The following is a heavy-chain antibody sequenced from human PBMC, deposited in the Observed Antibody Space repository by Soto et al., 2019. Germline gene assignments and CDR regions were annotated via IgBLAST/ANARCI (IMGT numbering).Heavy chain of an antibody. V-gene: IGHV3-30*18. Sequence: QVQLVESGGGVVQPGRSLRLSCAASGYTCSSYGMHWVRQAPGKGLEWVAVISYDGSNKYYADSVKGRFTISRDNSKNTLYLQMNSLRAEDTAVYYCAKSPYYYYYMDVWGKGTTVTVSS. CDR1: GYTCSSYG. J-gene: IGHJ6*03. CDR3: AKSPYYYYYMDV. CDR2: ISYDGSNK.